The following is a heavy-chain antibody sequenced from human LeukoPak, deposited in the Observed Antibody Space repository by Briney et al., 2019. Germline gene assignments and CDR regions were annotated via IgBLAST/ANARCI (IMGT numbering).Heavy chain of an antibody. V-gene: IGHV3-23*01. CDR2: FSGSGGST. D-gene: IGHD3-16*01. J-gene: IGHJ4*02. CDR3: SRDRHVMGMGSEYRYFDY. Sequence: PGGSLRLSCAASGFSFSSYAVSWVRQAPGKGLEWVSAFSGSGGSTYYGDSVKGRCTISRDNSKNTLYLQMNSMRAEDTAVYYCSRDRHVMGMGSEYRYFDYWGQGTLVTVSS. CDR1: GFSFSSYA.